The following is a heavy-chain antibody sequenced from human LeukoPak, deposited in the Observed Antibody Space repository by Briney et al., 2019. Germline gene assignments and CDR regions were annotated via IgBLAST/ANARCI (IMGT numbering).Heavy chain of an antibody. V-gene: IGHV4-39*01. CDR2: IYYSGST. J-gene: IGHJ5*02. CDR3: ARHAFTMVRGTKNNWFDP. Sequence: PSETLSLTCTVSGGSISSSSYYWGWIRQPPGKGLEWTGSIYYSGSTYYNPSLKSRVTISVDTSKNQFSLKLSSATAADTAVYYCARHAFTMVRGTKNNWFDPWGQGTLVTVSS. D-gene: IGHD3-10*01. CDR1: GGSISSSSYY.